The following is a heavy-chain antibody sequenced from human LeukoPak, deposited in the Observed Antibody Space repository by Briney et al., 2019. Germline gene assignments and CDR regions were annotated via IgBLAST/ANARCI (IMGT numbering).Heavy chain of an antibody. Sequence: PGGSLRLSCAASGFTFSSYAMHWVRQAPGKGLEWVAVKSYDGSNKYYADSVKGRFTISRDNSKNTLYLQMNSLRAEDTAVYYCAAGYSSGWPFDYWGQGTLVTVSS. J-gene: IGHJ4*02. CDR3: AAGYSSGWPFDY. V-gene: IGHV3-30*04. CDR1: GFTFSSYA. D-gene: IGHD6-19*01. CDR2: KSYDGSNK.